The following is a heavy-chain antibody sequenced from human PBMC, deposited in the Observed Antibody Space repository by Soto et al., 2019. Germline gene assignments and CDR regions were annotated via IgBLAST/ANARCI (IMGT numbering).Heavy chain of an antibody. CDR3: AGVTPPSAGYDFWHGYSAHDY. CDR2: IYYTGST. D-gene: IGHD3-3*01. CDR1: GAAISSGDYY. J-gene: IGHJ4*02. V-gene: IGHV4-30-4*01. Sequence: QVQLQESGPGLVKPSQTLSLTCTVSGAAISSGDYYWSWIRQPPGKGLEWIGYIYYTGSTYYNPSLTTRVITSVATSTNPSSMTLRSVTSADTAVYFCAGVTPPSAGYDFWHGYSAHDYWGQGTLVTVSS.